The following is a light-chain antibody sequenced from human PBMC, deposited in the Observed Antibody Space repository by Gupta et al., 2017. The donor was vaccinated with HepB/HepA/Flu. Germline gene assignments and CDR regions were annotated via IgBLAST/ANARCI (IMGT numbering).Light chain of an antibody. CDR1: QDISNE. J-gene: IGKJ4*01. Sequence: ATQTTQFTFSLSASVGDRVTITCRAGQDISNELNWYQQTPGRAPKILISSASSLQTGVPSRFSGSGSGTYFTLTITSLQPEDVATYYCLQDHSYPLTFGGGTKVEI. V-gene: IGKV1-6*01. CDR3: LQDHSYPLT. CDR2: SAS.